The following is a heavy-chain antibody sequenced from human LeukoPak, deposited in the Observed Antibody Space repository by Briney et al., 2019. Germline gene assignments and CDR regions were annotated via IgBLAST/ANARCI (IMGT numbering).Heavy chain of an antibody. CDR2: ISSSGSTI. CDR1: GFTFSSYE. D-gene: IGHD3-10*01. CDR3: ARVLTYYYGSGSYYGMDV. J-gene: IGHJ6*04. V-gene: IGHV3-48*03. Sequence: GGSLRLSCAASGFTFSSYEMNWVRQAPGKGLEWVSYISSSGSTIYYADSVEGRFTISRDNAKNSLYLQMNSLRAEDTAVYYCARVLTYYYGSGSYYGMDVWGKGTTVTVSS.